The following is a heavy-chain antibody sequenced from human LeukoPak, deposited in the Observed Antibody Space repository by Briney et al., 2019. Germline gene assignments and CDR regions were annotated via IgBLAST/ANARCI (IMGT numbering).Heavy chain of an antibody. D-gene: IGHD5-12*01. J-gene: IGHJ2*01. CDR1: GGSISGYY. CDR2: IYHSGFT. CDR3: ARVKLCSRFVGGCDQGYFDL. V-gene: IGHV4-59*01. Sequence: SETLSLTCTVSGGSISGYYWSWLRQPPGKGLEWIAYIYHSGFTDYNPSLRSRVTISVDTSRNQFSLKLTSATAADTAVYYCARVKLCSRFVGGCDQGYFDLWGLGPLVTASS.